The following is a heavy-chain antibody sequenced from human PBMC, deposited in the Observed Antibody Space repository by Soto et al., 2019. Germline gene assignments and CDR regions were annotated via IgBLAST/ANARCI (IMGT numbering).Heavy chain of an antibody. CDR2: IYYTGST. CDR3: ASALCCSGGSCASDP. D-gene: IGHD2-15*01. Sequence: SGTLSLSCTVCSGSVCIGDYDLSWIQQPPGKGLEWIGFIYYTGSTSYNPSLKSRVTISMDTSKNQFSLKLTSVTAADTAVYYCASALCCSGGSCASDPRGQGTLVTVSS. J-gene: IGHJ5*02. V-gene: IGHV4-61*08. CDR1: SGSVCIGDYD.